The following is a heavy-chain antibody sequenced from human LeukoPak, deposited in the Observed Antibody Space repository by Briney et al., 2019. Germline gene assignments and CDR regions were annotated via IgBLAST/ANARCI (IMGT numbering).Heavy chain of an antibody. CDR2: ISSTYNI. Sequence: GGSLRLSCAASGFIFSPYAMNWVRQAPGRGLEWVSYISSTYNIYYSDSVRGRFTISRDNAKNSVYLQMNSLRDEDTAVYYCARDHIWGFAFGGRGPLGAVS. D-gene: IGHD3-16*01. CDR3: ARDHIWGFAF. CDR1: GFIFSPYA. J-gene: IGHJ4*02. V-gene: IGHV3-48*02.